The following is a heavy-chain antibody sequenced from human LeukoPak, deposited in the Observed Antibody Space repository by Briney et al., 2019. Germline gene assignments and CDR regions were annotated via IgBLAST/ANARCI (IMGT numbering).Heavy chain of an antibody. CDR1: GFTFSSYR. D-gene: IGHD3-10*01. J-gene: IGHJ4*02. V-gene: IGHV3-21*01. CDR2: ISSSSSYI. Sequence: GGSLRLSCAAPGFTFSSYRMTWVRQAPGKGLEWVSSISSSSSYIYYADSVKGRFTISRDNAKNSLYLQMNSLRAEDTAVYYCARDASGSSSPSDYWGQGTLVTVSS. CDR3: ARDASGSSSPSDY.